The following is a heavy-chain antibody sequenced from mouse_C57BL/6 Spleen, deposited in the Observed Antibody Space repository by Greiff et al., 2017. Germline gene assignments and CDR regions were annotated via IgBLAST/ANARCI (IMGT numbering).Heavy chain of an antibody. CDR2: IYPSDSET. D-gene: IGHD2-3*01. V-gene: IGHV1-61*01. CDR1: GYTFTSYW. CDR3: ARSGGWLAYFDY. Sequence: QVQLQQPGAELVRPGSSVKLSCKASGYTFTSYWMDWVKQRPGQGLEWIGNIYPSDSETHYNPKFKDKATLTVDKSSGTAYMQRSSLTSEDSAVYYCARSGGWLAYFDYWGQGTTLTVSS. J-gene: IGHJ2*01.